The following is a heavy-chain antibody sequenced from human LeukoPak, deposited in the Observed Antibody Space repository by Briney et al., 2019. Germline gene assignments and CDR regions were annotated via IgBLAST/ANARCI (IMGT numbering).Heavy chain of an antibody. CDR2: IKQDGSEK. Sequence: PGGSLRLSCAASGFTFSSYWMSWVRQAPGKGLEWVANIKQDGSEKYYVDSVKGRFTISRDNAKNSLYLQMNSLRAEDTAVYYCARMEKVADGLNWFDPWGQGTLLTVSS. V-gene: IGHV3-7*01. CDR3: ARMEKVADGLNWFDP. CDR1: GFTFSSYW. J-gene: IGHJ5*02. D-gene: IGHD2-15*01.